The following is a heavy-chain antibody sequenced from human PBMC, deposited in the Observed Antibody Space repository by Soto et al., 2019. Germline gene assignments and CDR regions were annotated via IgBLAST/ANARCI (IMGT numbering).Heavy chain of an antibody. Sequence: QPPGKGLEWIGYIYYSGSTYYNPSLKSRVTISVDTSKNQFSLKLSSVTAADTAVYNXAXNXXXXXFYDYWGQGTLVTVSS. J-gene: IGHJ4*02. V-gene: IGHV4-30-4*01. CDR3: AXNXXXXXFYDY. CDR2: IYYSGST.